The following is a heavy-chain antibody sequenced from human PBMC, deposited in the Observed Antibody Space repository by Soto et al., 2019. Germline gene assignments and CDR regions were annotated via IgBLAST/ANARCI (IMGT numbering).Heavy chain of an antibody. CDR3: ARGINGMDV. J-gene: IGHJ6*02. Sequence: EVQVLESGGGLVQPGGSLRLSCAASGFTFSSYAMTWVRQAPGKGLEWVSSIYSNGGSTYYADSVKGRFTISRDNSKHTLFLQMNSLRAEDTAPCYCARGINGMDVWGQGTTVTVS. CDR1: GFTFSSYA. V-gene: IGHV3-23*05. CDR2: IYSNGGST.